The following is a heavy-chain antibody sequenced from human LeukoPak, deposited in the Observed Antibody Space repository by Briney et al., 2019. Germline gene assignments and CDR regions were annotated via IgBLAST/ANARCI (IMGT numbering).Heavy chain of an antibody. CDR1: GYTFTGYY. V-gene: IGHV1-2*02. CDR3: ARFKVNKGKSRHIDY. D-gene: IGHD1/OR15-1a*01. J-gene: IGHJ4*02. CDR2: INPNSGGT. Sequence: ASVKVSCKASGYTFTGYYMNWVRQAPGHGLEWMGWINPNSGGTNYAQKFQGRVTMTRDTSISTAYMELSRLRSDDTAVYYCARFKVNKGKSRHIDYWGQGTLVTVSS.